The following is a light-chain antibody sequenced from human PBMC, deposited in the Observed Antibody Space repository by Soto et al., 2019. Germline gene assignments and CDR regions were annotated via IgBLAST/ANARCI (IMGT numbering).Light chain of an antibody. Sequence: QSALTQSASVSGSPGQSITISCTGTSSDVGNYNYVSWYQQHPGEVPKLIIFNVNNRPSGVSNRFSGSKSGNTASLTISGLQAEDEADYYCQSYDSSLRGVFGTGTKVTVL. V-gene: IGLV2-14*01. CDR3: QSYDSSLRGV. CDR2: NVN. CDR1: SSDVGNYNY. J-gene: IGLJ1*01.